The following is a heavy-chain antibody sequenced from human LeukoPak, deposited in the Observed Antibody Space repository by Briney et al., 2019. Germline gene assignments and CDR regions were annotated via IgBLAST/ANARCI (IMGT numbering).Heavy chain of an antibody. V-gene: IGHV4-30-2*01. D-gene: IGHD7-27*01. CDR1: GGSISSGGYS. Sequence: SQTLSLTCAVSGGSISSGGYSWRWIRQPPGKGLEWIGYIYHSGSTYYIPSLKSRVTISVDRSKNQFSLKLSSVTAADTAVYYCAREGTGGPFDYWGQGTLVTVSS. J-gene: IGHJ4*02. CDR3: AREGTGGPFDY. CDR2: IYHSGST.